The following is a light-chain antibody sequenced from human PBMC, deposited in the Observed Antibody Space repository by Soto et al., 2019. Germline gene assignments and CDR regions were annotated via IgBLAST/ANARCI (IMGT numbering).Light chain of an antibody. J-gene: IGKJ2*01. Sequence: DLQMTQSPSSLSASVGDRVTITCRASQNINNYLNWYQQKPGKAPKFLIYAASSLQSGVPSRFSGSGSGTDFTLTISSLQPEDFATYFCQQSYSTPTFGQGTRLEIK. V-gene: IGKV1-39*01. CDR1: QNINNY. CDR2: AAS. CDR3: QQSYSTPT.